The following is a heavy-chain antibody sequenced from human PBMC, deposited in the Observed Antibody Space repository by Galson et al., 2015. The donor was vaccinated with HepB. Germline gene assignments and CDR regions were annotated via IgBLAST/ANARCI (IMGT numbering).Heavy chain of an antibody. CDR3: ARERPLNIVVVPAAIGSRPRYYYYGMDV. Sequence: SVKVSCKASGGTLSSYAISWVRQAPGQGLEWMGGIIPIFGTANYAQKFQGRVTITADESTSTAYMELSSLRSEDTAVYYCARERPLNIVVVPAAIGSRPRYYYYGMDVWGQGTTVTVSS. CDR1: GGTLSSYA. V-gene: IGHV1-69*13. J-gene: IGHJ6*02. CDR2: IIPIFGTA. D-gene: IGHD2-2*02.